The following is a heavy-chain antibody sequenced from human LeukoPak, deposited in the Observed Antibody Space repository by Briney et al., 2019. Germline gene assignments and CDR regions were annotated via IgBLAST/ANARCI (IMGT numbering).Heavy chain of an antibody. Sequence: QPGGSLRLSCAASGFTFSSYEMNWVRQAPGKGLEWISYISNSGNTKHYADSVKGRFTISRDNAKNSLYLQMNSLRAEDTAVYYCAGGGMMTMYYWGQGTLVTVPS. J-gene: IGHJ4*02. V-gene: IGHV3-48*03. CDR3: AGGGMMTMYY. CDR1: GFTFSSYE. CDR2: ISNSGNTK. D-gene: IGHD3-16*01.